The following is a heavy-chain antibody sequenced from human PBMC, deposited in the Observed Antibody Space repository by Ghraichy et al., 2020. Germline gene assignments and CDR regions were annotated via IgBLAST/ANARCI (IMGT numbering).Heavy chain of an antibody. CDR3: ARGTAMASSSAD. CDR2: ISSNGGST. V-gene: IGHV3-64*01. J-gene: IGHJ4*02. Sequence: GGSLRLSCAASGFTFSSYAMHWVRQAPGKGLEYVSAISSNGGSTYYANSVKGRFTISRDNSKNTLYLQMGSLRAEDMAVYYCARGTAMASSSADWGQGTLVTVSS. D-gene: IGHD5-18*01. CDR1: GFTFSSYA.